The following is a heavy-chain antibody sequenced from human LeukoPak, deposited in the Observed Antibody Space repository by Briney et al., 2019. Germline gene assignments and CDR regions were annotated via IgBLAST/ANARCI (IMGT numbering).Heavy chain of an antibody. CDR2: IWYDGSNK. CDR3: ARDRSSSWYRAGSYYFDY. V-gene: IGHV3-33*01. Sequence: GGSLRLSCAASGFTFSSYGMHWVRQAPGKGLEWVAVIWYDGSNKYYADSVKGRFTISRGNSKNTLYLQMNSLRAEDTAVYYCARDRSSSWYRAGSYYFDYWGQGTLVTVSS. CDR1: GFTFSSYG. D-gene: IGHD6-13*01. J-gene: IGHJ4*02.